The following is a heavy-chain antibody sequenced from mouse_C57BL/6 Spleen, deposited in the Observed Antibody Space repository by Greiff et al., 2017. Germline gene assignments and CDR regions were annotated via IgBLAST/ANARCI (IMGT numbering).Heavy chain of an antibody. V-gene: IGHV1-50*01. Sequence: VQLQQPGAELVKPGASVKLSCKASGYTFTSYWMQWVKQRPGQGLEWIGEIDPSDSYTNYNQKFKGKATLTVDTSSSTAYMQLSSLTSEDSAVYYCARKGYYGYDEAWFAYWGQGTLVTVSA. D-gene: IGHD2-2*01. CDR1: GYTFTSYW. J-gene: IGHJ3*01. CDR3: ARKGYYGYDEAWFAY. CDR2: IDPSDSYT.